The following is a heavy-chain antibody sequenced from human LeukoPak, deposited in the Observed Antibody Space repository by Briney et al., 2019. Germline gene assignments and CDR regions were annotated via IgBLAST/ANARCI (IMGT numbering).Heavy chain of an antibody. CDR1: GFTFSSYA. J-gene: IGHJ3*02. Sequence: GGSLRLSCAASGFTFSSYAMHWVRQAPGKGLEWVAVISYDGSNKYYADSVKGRFTISRDNSKNTLYLQMNSLRAEDTAVYYCASLEAFDIWGQGTMVTVSS. V-gene: IGHV3-30-3*01. CDR3: ASLEAFDI. CDR2: ISYDGSNK.